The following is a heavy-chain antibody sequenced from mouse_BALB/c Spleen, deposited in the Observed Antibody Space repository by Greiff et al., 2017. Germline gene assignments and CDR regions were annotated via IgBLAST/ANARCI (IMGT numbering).Heavy chain of an antibody. CDR1: GYTFTSYW. V-gene: IGHV1-69*02. CDR3: ARGTTVVAGDY. Sequence: QVQLQQPGAELVKPGASVKLSCKASGYTFTSYWMPWVKQRPGQGLEWIGEIDPSDSYTNYNQKFKGKATLTVDKSSSTAYMQLSSLTSEDSAVYYCARGTTVVAGDYWGQGTTLTVSS. J-gene: IGHJ2*01. D-gene: IGHD1-1*01. CDR2: IDPSDSYT.